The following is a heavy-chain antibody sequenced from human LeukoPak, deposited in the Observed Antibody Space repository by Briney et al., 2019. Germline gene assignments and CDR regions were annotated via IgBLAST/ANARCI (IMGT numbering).Heavy chain of an antibody. CDR2: IGLSGYPL. Sequence: PGGSLRLSCAVSGFPFSVYYMSWIRQAPGKGLEWISYIGLSGYPLDYADSVKGRFTISRDNAKNSLYLEMNSPRAEDTAVYYCARKDFSSGSFNYWGQGTLVTVSS. CDR3: ARKDFSSGSFNY. J-gene: IGHJ4*02. CDR1: GFPFSVYY. D-gene: IGHD3-22*01. V-gene: IGHV3-11*04.